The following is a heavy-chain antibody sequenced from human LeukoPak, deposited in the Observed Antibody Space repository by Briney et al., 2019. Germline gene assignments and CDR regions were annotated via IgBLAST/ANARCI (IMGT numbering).Heavy chain of an antibody. J-gene: IGHJ4*02. CDR2: ISNDGSNK. V-gene: IGHV3-30*18. Sequence: GGSLRLSCAASGFTFSSYGMHWVRQAPGKGLEWVAGISNDGSNKNYADSVKGRFTFSRDDSKNTLYLQMNSLRAEDTAVYYCAKDLCNFGTSPFDYWGQGTLVTVSS. CDR3: AKDLCNFGTSPFDY. CDR1: GFTFSSYG. D-gene: IGHD2/OR15-2a*01.